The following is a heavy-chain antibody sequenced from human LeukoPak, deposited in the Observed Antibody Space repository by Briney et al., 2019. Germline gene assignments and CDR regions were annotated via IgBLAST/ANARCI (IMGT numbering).Heavy chain of an antibody. D-gene: IGHD4-11*01. V-gene: IGHV1-69*01. CDR2: IIPIFGTA. CDR3: ARGGGTTVTTEEDY. CDR1: GGTFSSYA. J-gene: IGHJ4*02. Sequence: ASVKVSCKASGGTFSSYAISWVRQAPGQGLEWMGGIIPIFGTANYAQKFQGRVTITADESTSTAYMELSSLRSEDTAVYYRARGGGTTVTTEEDYWGQGTLVTVSS.